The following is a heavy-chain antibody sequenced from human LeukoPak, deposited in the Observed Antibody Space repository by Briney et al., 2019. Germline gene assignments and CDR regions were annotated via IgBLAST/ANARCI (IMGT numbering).Heavy chain of an antibody. CDR2: INTDGSTT. CDR1: GFTFSSYW. J-gene: IGHJ2*01. V-gene: IGHV3-74*01. CDR3: TRRDGGWYFDV. Sequence: GGSLRLSCAASGFTFSSYWIHWVRQAPGKGLVWVSRINTDGSTTNYADSVKGRFTISRDNAKNTLYLQMNSLRAEDTAVYYCTRRDGGWYFDVWGRGTLVTVSS.